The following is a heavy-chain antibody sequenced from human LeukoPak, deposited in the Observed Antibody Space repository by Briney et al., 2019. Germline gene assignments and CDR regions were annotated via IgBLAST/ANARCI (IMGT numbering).Heavy chain of an antibody. Sequence: ASVKVSCKASGGTFSNFVISWVRQAPGQGLEWMGRIIPIFGTANYAQKFQGKVTITADESTNTAYMELSSLRSEDTALYYCATNSATRGNFFDSWGQGSLVTISS. J-gene: IGHJ4*02. V-gene: IGHV1-69*13. CDR3: ATNSATRGNFFDS. CDR1: GGTFSNFV. CDR2: IIPIFGTA. D-gene: IGHD1-1*01.